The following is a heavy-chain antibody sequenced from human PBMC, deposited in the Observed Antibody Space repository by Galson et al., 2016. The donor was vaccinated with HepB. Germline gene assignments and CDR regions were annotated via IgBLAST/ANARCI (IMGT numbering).Heavy chain of an antibody. CDR1: GVTFRSYI. D-gene: IGHD2-15*01. Sequence: SVKVSCKASGVTFRSYIITWVRQAPGQGLEWMGGIIPIFHNVKSAQKFQGRVIITADASTSTAYMELSSLRPEDTAVYYCATKPRYCSGENCYYFGMDVWGQGTPVTVSS. CDR3: ATKPRYCSGENCYYFGMDV. CDR2: IIPIFHNV. V-gene: IGHV1-69*13. J-gene: IGHJ6*02.